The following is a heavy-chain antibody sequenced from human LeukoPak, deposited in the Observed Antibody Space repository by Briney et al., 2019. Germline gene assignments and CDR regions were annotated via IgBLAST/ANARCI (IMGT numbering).Heavy chain of an antibody. D-gene: IGHD6-13*01. CDR2: INPNSGGT. V-gene: IGHV1-2*02. CDR1: GYTFTSYY. J-gene: IGHJ5*02. Sequence: ASVKVSCKASGYTFTSYYMHWVRQAPGQGLEWMGWINPNSGGTNYAQKFQGRVTMTRDTSISTAYMELSRLRSDDTAVYYCARAAAGKNWFDPWGQGTLVTVSS. CDR3: ARAAAGKNWFDP.